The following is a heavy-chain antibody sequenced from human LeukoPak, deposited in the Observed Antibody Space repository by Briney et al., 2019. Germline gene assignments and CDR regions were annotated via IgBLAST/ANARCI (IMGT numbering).Heavy chain of an antibody. CDR1: GGSISSSSYY. Sequence: PSETLSLTCTVSGGSISSSSYYWGWIRQPPGKGLEWIGTMYFGGSTYYNPSLKSRVTISVDTSKNQFSLKLSSVTAADTAVYYCASRINYDILTGYYSKFDYWGQGTLVTVSS. J-gene: IGHJ4*02. D-gene: IGHD3-9*01. CDR3: ASRINYDILTGYYSKFDY. V-gene: IGHV4-39*01. CDR2: MYFGGST.